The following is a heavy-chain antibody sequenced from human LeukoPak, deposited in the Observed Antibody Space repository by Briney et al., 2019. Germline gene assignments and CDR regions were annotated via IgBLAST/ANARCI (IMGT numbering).Heavy chain of an antibody. J-gene: IGHJ4*02. CDR1: GFTFSNHG. V-gene: IGHV3-30*19. Sequence: GGSLRLSCEASGFTFSNHGMHWVRQAPGKGLEWVAVISYDGSNKYYADSVKGRFTISRDNSKNTLYLQMNSLRAEDTAVYYCARPTIFGEWPSLGYWGQGTLVTVSS. D-gene: IGHD3-10*02. CDR3: ARPTIFGEWPSLGY. CDR2: ISYDGSNK.